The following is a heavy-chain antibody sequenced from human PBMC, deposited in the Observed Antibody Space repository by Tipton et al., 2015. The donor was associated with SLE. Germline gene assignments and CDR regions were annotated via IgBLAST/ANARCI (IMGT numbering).Heavy chain of an antibody. D-gene: IGHD3-10*01. J-gene: IGHJ1*01. CDR3: ARVRGRGYFQH. CDR1: GGSISSYY. CDR2: IYYSGST. V-gene: IGHV4-59*01. Sequence: TLSLTCTVSGGSISSYYWSWIRQPPGKGLKWIGYIYYSGSTNYNPSLKSRVTISVDTSKNQFSLKLSSVTAADTAVYYCARVRGRGYFQHWGQGTLVTVSS.